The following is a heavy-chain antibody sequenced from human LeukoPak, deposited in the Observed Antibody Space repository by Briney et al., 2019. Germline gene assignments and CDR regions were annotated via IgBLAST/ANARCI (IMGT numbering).Heavy chain of an antibody. Sequence: GRSLRLPCAASGFTFDDYAMHWVRQAPGKGLEWVSGISWNSGSIGYADSVKGRFTISRDNAKNSLYLQMNSLRAEDMALYYCAKDKGYGSGSYNYFDYWGQGTLVTVSS. CDR2: ISWNSGSI. V-gene: IGHV3-9*03. CDR3: AKDKGYGSGSYNYFDY. J-gene: IGHJ4*02. CDR1: GFTFDDYA. D-gene: IGHD3-10*01.